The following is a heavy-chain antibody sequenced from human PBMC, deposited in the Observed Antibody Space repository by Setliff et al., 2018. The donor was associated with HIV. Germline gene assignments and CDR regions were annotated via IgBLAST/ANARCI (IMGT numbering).Heavy chain of an antibody. CDR1: GGTFSKDA. V-gene: IGHV1-69*13. Sequence: ASVKVSCKASGGTFSKDAINWVREAPGQGLEWMGGIIPIFSTTTYAQKFQGRVTITADESTSTVYMELSSLRSDDTAVYYCARDEGMTTRRGRFDPWGQGTLVTVSS. CDR2: IIPIFSTT. J-gene: IGHJ5*02. D-gene: IGHD4-4*01. CDR3: ARDEGMTTRRGRFDP.